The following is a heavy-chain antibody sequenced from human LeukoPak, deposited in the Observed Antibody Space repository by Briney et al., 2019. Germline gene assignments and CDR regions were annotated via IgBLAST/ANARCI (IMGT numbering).Heavy chain of an antibody. J-gene: IGHJ4*02. D-gene: IGHD3-22*01. CDR2: INWNGGST. V-gene: IGHV3-20*04. CDR3: ARDGGYYDSSETYFDY. CDR1: GFTFDDYG. Sequence: GGSLRLSCAASGFTFDDYGMSWVRQAPGKGLEWVSGINWNGGSTGYADSVKGRFTISRDNAKNSPYLQMNSLRAEDTALYYCARDGGYYDSSETYFDYWGQGTLVTVSS.